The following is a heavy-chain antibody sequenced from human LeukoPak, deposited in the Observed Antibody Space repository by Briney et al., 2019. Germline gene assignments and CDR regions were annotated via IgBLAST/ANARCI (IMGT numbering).Heavy chain of an antibody. D-gene: IGHD6-6*01. CDR1: GGSISGYY. CDR3: ARVRQLVPGYFFDY. V-gene: IGHV4-59*01. Sequence: SETLSLTCTVSGGSISGYYWSWIRQPPGKGLEWIGYIYYSGNSNYNPSLKSRVTISADTSKNQFSLNLSSVTAADTAVYYCARVRQLVPGYFFDYWGQGALVTVSS. J-gene: IGHJ4*02. CDR2: IYYSGNS.